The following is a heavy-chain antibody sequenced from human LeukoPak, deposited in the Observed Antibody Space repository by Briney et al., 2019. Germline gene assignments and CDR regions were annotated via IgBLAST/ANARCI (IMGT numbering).Heavy chain of an antibody. CDR3: ARRNIVGANSKWFDP. V-gene: IGHV4-34*01. CDR1: GGSFSGYY. Sequence: PSETLSLTCAVYGGSFSGYYWSWIRQPPGKGLEWIGEINHSGSTNYNPSLKSRVTISVDTSKNQFSLKLSSVTAADTAVYYCARRNIVGANSKWFDPWGQGTLVTVSS. J-gene: IGHJ5*02. D-gene: IGHD1-26*01. CDR2: INHSGST.